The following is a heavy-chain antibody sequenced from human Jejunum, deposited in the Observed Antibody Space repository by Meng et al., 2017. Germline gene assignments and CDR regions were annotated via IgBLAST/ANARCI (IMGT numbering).Heavy chain of an antibody. D-gene: IGHD5/OR15-5a*01. V-gene: IGHV3-30*04. Sequence: GGSLRLSCAASGFTFSSYTMSWVRQAPGKGLEWVAGISFDGTNKYYADSVKGRFTISRDNSQNTLYLQMNSLRVEDTAVYYCARVIVSTTSYLDYWGQGTPVTVSS. J-gene: IGHJ4*02. CDR2: ISFDGTNK. CDR3: ARVIVSTTSYLDY. CDR1: GFTFSSYT.